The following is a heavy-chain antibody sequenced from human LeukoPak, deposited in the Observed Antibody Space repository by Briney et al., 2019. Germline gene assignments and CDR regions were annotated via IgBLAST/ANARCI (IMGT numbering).Heavy chain of an antibody. Sequence: PSETLSLTCTVSGGSINSYYWSWIRQPPGKGLEWIGYIYYSGSTNYNPSLKSRVTISVDTSKNQFSLKMSSVTAADTAVYYCARARDGHINNWFDPWGQGTLVTVPS. J-gene: IGHJ5*02. CDR1: GGSINSYY. CDR3: ARARDGHINNWFDP. CDR2: IYYSGST. D-gene: IGHD5-24*01. V-gene: IGHV4-59*01.